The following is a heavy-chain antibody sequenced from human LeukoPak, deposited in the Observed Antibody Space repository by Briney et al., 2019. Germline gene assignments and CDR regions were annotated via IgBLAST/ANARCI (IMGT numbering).Heavy chain of an antibody. CDR2: INSDGSST. V-gene: IGHV3-74*01. CDR3: ARDRDGYYMDV. J-gene: IGHJ6*03. CDR1: GFTVSSNY. D-gene: IGHD3-10*01. Sequence: GGSLRLSCAASGFTVSSNYMSWVRQAPGKGLVWVSRINSDGSSTSYADSVKGRFTISRDNAKNTLYLQMNSLRAEDTAVYYCARDRDGYYMDVWGKGTTVTVSS.